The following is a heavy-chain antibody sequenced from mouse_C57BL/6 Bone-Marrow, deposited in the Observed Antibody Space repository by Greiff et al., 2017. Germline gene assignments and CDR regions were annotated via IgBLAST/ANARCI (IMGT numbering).Heavy chain of an antibody. CDR1: GFSFNTYA. J-gene: IGHJ4*01. CDR2: IRSKSNNYAP. Sequence: EVKLVESGGGLVQPTGSLQLSCAASGFSFNTYAMDWVRQAPGKGLEWVARIRSKSNNYAPYYTDSVKDRFTISRDDSESRLYLQMNNLKTEDTAMDYCVSYFYAMDYWGQGTSVTVSS. V-gene: IGHV10-1*01. CDR3: VSYFYAMDY. D-gene: IGHD2-1*01.